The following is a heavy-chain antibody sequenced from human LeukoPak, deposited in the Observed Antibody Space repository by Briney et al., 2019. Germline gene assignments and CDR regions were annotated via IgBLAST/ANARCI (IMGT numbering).Heavy chain of an antibody. CDR3: ATEGAYTTSSPPAY. J-gene: IGHJ4*02. Sequence: PGGSLRLSCAASGFTFSSCWMSWVRQAPGKGLEWVANIKQDGSEKYYVDSVKGRFTISRDNAKNSLYLQMNSLRAEDTAVYYCATEGAYTTSSPPAYWGQGTRVTVSS. V-gene: IGHV3-7*01. CDR2: IKQDGSEK. CDR1: GFTFSSCW. D-gene: IGHD3-16*01.